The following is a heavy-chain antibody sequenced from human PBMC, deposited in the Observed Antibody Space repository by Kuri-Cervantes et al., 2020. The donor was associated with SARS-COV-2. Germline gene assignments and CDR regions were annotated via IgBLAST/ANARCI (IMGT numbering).Heavy chain of an antibody. CDR2: LNHSGST. V-gene: IGHV4-34*01. J-gene: IGHJ4*02. CDR3: AKVRLGRVIAADHCVDY. CDR1: GGSFSGHY. D-gene: IGHD6-13*01. Sequence: SQTYSRTSPVDGGSFSGHYWSWIRQPPGEGLEWIGELNHSGSTNYNQSLKCRVTISVDTSKNEFSLKLSSVTAADTAVYYCAKVRLGRVIAADHCVDYWGQGTLVTVSS.